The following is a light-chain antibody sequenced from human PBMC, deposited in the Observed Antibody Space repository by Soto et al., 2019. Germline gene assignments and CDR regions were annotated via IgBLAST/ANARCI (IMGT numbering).Light chain of an antibody. J-gene: IGKJ4*01. V-gene: IGKV3-20*01. CDR1: PSVRSRS. CDR3: QQYDTSSLT. Sequence: ENVLTQSPGTLSLSPGEGATLSCRASPSVRSRSLAWYQQRPGQAPRLLIYGASNRATGIPDRFGGSVSGTEFTLTISRLEPEDFAVYYCQQYDTSSLTFGGGTKGEIK. CDR2: GAS.